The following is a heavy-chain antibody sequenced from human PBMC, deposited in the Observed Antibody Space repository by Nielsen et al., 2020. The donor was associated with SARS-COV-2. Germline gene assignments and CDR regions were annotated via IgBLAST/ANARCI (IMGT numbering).Heavy chain of an antibody. D-gene: IGHD2-15*01. CDR2: IYPGDSDT. CDR1: GYSFTSYW. J-gene: IGHJ4*02. Sequence: GESLKISCKGSGYSFTSYWIGWVRQMPGKGLEWVGIIYPGDSDTRYSPSFQGQVTISADKSISTAYLQWSSLKASDTAMYYCARRPGYCSGGSCYSFDYWGQGTLVTVSS. V-gene: IGHV5-51*01. CDR3: ARRPGYCSGGSCYSFDY.